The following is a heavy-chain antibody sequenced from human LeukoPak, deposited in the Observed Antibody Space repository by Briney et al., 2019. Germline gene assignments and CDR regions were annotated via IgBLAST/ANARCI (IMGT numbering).Heavy chain of an antibody. J-gene: IGHJ5*02. V-gene: IGHV4-38-2*02. CDR3: TRLSHVAGAPKVSWFDP. Sequence: SETLSLTCTVSAYSISNGFVWGWIRQPPGKGLEWMASIYHSGTTYYNPSLKSRVTMSVDTSKNQFSLRLSSVTAADTAVYYCTRLSHVAGAPKVSWFDPWGQGTLVTVSS. CDR1: AYSISNGFV. CDR2: IYHSGTT. D-gene: IGHD1-26*01.